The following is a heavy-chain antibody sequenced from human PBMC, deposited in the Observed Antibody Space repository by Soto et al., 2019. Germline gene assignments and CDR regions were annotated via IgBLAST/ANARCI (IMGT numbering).Heavy chain of an antibody. CDR2: VFYSGAT. CDR3: ARAGFSYGHLLF. Sequence: QVQLKESGPGLVKPSETLSLTCNVSGGPIKTGDYYWNWIRQPPGKGLEWIGNVFYSGATNYSPSLQSRAAISMDTSKNQFSLSLTSVTAADTAVYYCARAGFSYGHLLFWGQGIRVTVST. J-gene: IGHJ4*02. V-gene: IGHV4-30-4*01. CDR1: GGPIKTGDYY. D-gene: IGHD3-10*01.